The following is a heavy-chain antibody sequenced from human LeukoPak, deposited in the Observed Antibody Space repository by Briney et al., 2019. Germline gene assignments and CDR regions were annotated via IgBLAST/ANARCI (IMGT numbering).Heavy chain of an antibody. CDR2: INAGNGNT. V-gene: IGHV1-3*01. CDR1: GYTFTSYA. J-gene: IGHJ4*02. Sequence: ASVKVCCKASGYTFTSYAMHWVRQAPGQRLEWMGWINAGNGNTKYSQKFQGRVTITRDTSASTACMELSSLRSEDTAVYYCARVQRYCRGGSCYWGGLDYWGQGTLVTVSS. D-gene: IGHD2-15*01. CDR3: ARVQRYCRGGSCYWGGLDY.